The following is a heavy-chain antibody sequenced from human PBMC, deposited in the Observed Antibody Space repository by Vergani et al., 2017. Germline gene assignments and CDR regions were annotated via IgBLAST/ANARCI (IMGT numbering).Heavy chain of an antibody. V-gene: IGHV3-21*01. Sequence: EVQLLQSGGGVIQPGGSVRLSCAASGFTFSACPMTWVRQAPGKGLEWVSSISSSSSYIYYADSVKGRFTISRDNAKNSLYLQMNSLRAEDTAVYYCARGGIAAAGTLDYWGQGTLVTVSS. J-gene: IGHJ4*02. CDR1: GFTFSACP. CDR3: ARGGIAAAGTLDY. CDR2: ISSSSSYI. D-gene: IGHD6-13*01.